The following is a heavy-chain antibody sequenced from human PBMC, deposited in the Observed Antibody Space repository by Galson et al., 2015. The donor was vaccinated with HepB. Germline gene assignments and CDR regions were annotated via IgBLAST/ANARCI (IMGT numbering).Heavy chain of an antibody. Sequence: SLRLSCAASGFTFSSYAMSWVRQAPGKGLEWVSAISGSGGSTYYADSVKGRFTISRDNSKNTLYLQMNSLRAEDTAVYYCAKCVVRGVIYGFSYYFDYWGQGTLVTVSS. CDR2: ISGSGGST. CDR1: GFTFSSYA. V-gene: IGHV3-23*01. D-gene: IGHD3-10*01. CDR3: AKCVVRGVIYGFSYYFDY. J-gene: IGHJ4*02.